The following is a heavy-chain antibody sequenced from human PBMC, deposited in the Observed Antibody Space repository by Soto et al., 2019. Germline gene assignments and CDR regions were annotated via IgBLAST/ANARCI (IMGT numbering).Heavy chain of an antibody. Sequence: SVKVSCKVSGGTFSSYTITWVRQAPGEGLEWMGGIIPIFGTANYAQKFQGRVTITADESTSTAYMELSSLRSEDTAVYYCARVIAAAGTYYYYGMDVWGQGTTVTVSS. CDR2: IIPIFGTA. V-gene: IGHV1-69*13. D-gene: IGHD6-13*01. CDR1: GGTFSSYT. CDR3: ARVIAAAGTYYYYGMDV. J-gene: IGHJ6*02.